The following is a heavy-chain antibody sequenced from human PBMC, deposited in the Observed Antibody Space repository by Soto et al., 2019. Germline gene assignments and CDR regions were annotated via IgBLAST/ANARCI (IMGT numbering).Heavy chain of an antibody. Sequence: SETLSLTCAVSGYSISSSNWWGWIRQPPGKGLEWIGYIYYSGSTYYNPSLKSRVTMSVDTSKNQFSLKLSSVTAVDTAVYYCARRGGRGYSGYDYFDYWGQGTLVTVSS. J-gene: IGHJ4*02. CDR3: ARRGGRGYSGYDYFDY. CDR1: GYSISSSNW. D-gene: IGHD5-12*01. CDR2: IYYSGST. V-gene: IGHV4-28*01.